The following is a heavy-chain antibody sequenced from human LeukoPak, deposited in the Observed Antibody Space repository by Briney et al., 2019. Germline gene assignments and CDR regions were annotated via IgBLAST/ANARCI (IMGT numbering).Heavy chain of an antibody. J-gene: IGHJ3*02. CDR1: GFTFSSYG. V-gene: IGHV3-30*02. CDR3: AKDAGVVPGGFDI. Sequence: GGSLRLSCAASGFTFSSYGMHWVRQAPGKGLEWVAFIRYDGSNKYYADSVKGRFTISRDNSKNTLYLQMNSLRAEDTAVYYCAKDAGVVPGGFDIWGQGTMVTVSS. CDR2: IRYDGSNK. D-gene: IGHD3-3*01.